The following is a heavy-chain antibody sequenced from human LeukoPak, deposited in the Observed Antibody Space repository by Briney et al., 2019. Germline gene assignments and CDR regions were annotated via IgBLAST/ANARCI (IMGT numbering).Heavy chain of an antibody. J-gene: IGHJ6*02. V-gene: IGHV1-69*04. CDR3: ARGITMVRGVIKGGMDV. D-gene: IGHD3-10*01. Sequence: SVKVSCKASGDTFSNYYAISWVRQAPGQGLEWMGRIIPIVGTANSAQKFQGRVTITADKSTGTIYMELSSLRPGDTAIYYCARGITMVRGVIKGGMDVWGQGTTVTVSS. CDR1: GDTFSNYYA. CDR2: IIPIVGTA.